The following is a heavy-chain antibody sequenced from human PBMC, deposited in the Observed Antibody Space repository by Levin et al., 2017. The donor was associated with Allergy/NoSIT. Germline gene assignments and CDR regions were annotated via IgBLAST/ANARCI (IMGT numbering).Heavy chain of an antibody. CDR2: ISYDGSNK. CDR1: GFTFSSYA. J-gene: IGHJ3*02. V-gene: IGHV3-30-3*01. D-gene: IGHD1-1*01. Sequence: GGSLRLSCAASGFTFSSYAMHWVRQAPGKGLEWVAVISYDGSNKYYADSVKGRFTISRDNSKNTLYLQMNSLRAEDTAVYYCARARGWNGPIAFDIWGQGTMVTVSS. CDR3: ARARGWNGPIAFDI.